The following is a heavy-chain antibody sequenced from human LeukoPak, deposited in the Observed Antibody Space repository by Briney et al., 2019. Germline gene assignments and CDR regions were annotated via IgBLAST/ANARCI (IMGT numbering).Heavy chain of an antibody. J-gene: IGHJ1*01. Sequence: GASVKVSCEASGYTFTGYYMHWVRQAPGQGLEWMGWINPNSGGTNYAQKFQGRVTMTRDTSISTAYMELSRLRSDDTAVYYCATRYCSSTSCYAEYFQHWGQGTLVTVSS. D-gene: IGHD2-2*01. CDR1: GYTFTGYY. CDR2: INPNSGGT. V-gene: IGHV1-2*02. CDR3: ATRYCSSTSCYAEYFQH.